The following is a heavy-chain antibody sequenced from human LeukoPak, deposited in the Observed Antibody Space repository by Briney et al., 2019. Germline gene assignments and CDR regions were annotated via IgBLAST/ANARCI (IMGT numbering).Heavy chain of an antibody. CDR2: ISGSGGST. D-gene: IGHD6-19*01. Sequence: QPGGSLRLSCAASGFTFYSYAMSWVRQAPGKGLEWVSGISGSGGSTFYAESVKGRFTISRDDSKLYLHMNSLRAEDTAVYYCAKRGVQQWLVDWYFDYWGQGTLVTVSS. V-gene: IGHV3-23*01. J-gene: IGHJ4*02. CDR3: AKRGVQQWLVDWYFDY. CDR1: GFTFYSYA.